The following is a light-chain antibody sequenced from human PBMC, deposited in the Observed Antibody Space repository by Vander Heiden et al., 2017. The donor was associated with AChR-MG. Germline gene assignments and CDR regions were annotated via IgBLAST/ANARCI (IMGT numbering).Light chain of an antibody. J-gene: IGLJ2*01. CDR3: QSYDVSLSAAV. CDR1: SSNIGAAYD. V-gene: IGLV1-40*01. CDR2: GNS. Sequence: QSVLTEPPSVSGAPGQRVTISCTGTSSNIGAAYDVHWYQHLPGTAPKLLIYGNSNRPSGVPDRFSASKSDTSASLAVTGLHPDDEAVYYCQSYDVSLSAAVFGGGTKLTVL.